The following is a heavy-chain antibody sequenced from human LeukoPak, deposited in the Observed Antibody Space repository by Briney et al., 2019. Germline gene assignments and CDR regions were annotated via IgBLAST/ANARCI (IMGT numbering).Heavy chain of an antibody. V-gene: IGHV3-7*01. CDR2: INQDGSEK. J-gene: IGHJ4*02. CDR1: GFTFSSYG. Sequence: PGRSLRLSCAASGFTFSSYGMHWVRQAPGKGLEWVANINQDGSEKNYVDSVKGRFTISRDNAKNSLYLQMNTLRAEDTAVYYCARESTEVIPGYWGQGTLVTVSS. CDR3: ARESTEVIPGY. D-gene: IGHD4-23*01.